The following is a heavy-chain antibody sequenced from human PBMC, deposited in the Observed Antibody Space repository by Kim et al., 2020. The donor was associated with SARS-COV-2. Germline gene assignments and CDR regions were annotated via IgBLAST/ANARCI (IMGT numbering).Heavy chain of an antibody. CDR1: GGSITSYF. D-gene: IGHD3-16*01. CDR3: ARNPSGGAIDAAFDY. V-gene: IGHV4-59*01. CDR2: IYYTGST. Sequence: SETLSLTCIVSGGSITSYFWNWIRQPPGKGLEWIGYIYYTGSTSYNPSLNSRVTISLDTSKNQFSLRLSSMTAADTAVYYCARNPSGGAIDAAFDYWGQG. J-gene: IGHJ4*02.